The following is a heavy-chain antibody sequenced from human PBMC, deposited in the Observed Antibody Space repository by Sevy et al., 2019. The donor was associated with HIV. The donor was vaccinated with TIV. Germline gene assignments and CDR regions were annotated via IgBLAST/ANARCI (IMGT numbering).Heavy chain of an antibody. Sequence: GWSLRLSCTASGFTFSSYEMNWVRQAPGKGLEWVSYISNSGSNIYYSDSVKGRFTISRDNAKNSLYLQMDSLRAEDTAVYYCARDLPPSATTVAHFDYWGRGTLVTVSS. J-gene: IGHJ4*02. V-gene: IGHV3-48*03. CDR1: GFTFSSYE. CDR2: ISNSGSNI. D-gene: IGHD4-17*01. CDR3: ARDLPPSATTVAHFDY.